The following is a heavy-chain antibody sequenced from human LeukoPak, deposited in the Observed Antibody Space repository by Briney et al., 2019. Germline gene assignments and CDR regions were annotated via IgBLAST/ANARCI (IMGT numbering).Heavy chain of an antibody. D-gene: IGHD2-15*01. CDR3: AKQGYCSGGSCYRSYAFDI. J-gene: IGHJ3*02. CDR2: ISGSGGST. Sequence: GGSLRLSCAASGFTFGSYAIIWVRQAPGKGLEWVSGISGSGGSTLYADSGKGRFTISRDNSKNTLYLQMNSLRAEDTAVYYCAKQGYCSGGSCYRSYAFDIWGQGTMVTVSS. V-gene: IGHV3-23*01. CDR1: GFTFGSYA.